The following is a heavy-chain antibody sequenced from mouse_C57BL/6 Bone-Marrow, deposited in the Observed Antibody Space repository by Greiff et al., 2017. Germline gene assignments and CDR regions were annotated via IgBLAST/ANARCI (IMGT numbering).Heavy chain of an antibody. Sequence: QVQLQQSGAELARPGASVKLSCKASGYTFTSYGISGVKQRTGQGLEWIGEIYARSGNTYYNEKFKGKGTLTADKSSSTAYMELRSLTSEDSAVYFCARPRYGFNFDYWGQGTTLTVSS. D-gene: IGHD2-2*01. CDR3: ARPRYGFNFDY. V-gene: IGHV1-81*01. J-gene: IGHJ2*01. CDR2: IYARSGNT. CDR1: GYTFTSYG.